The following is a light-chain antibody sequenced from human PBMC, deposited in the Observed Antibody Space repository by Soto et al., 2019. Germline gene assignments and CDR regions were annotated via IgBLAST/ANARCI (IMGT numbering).Light chain of an antibody. CDR3: QQSYSTPWT. Sequence: DIQMTQSPSPLSASVGDRVTITCRASQSISSYLNWYQQKPGKAPKLLIYAASILQSGVPSRFSGSGSGTDFTLTISSLQPEDFATYYCQQSYSTPWTFGQGTKVEIK. CDR1: QSISSY. CDR2: AAS. J-gene: IGKJ1*01. V-gene: IGKV1-39*01.